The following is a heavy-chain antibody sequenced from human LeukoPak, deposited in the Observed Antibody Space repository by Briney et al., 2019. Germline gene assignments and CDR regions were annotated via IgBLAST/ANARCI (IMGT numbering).Heavy chain of an antibody. CDR1: GGSISTYY. D-gene: IGHD5-24*01. CDR2: IYTSGST. Sequence: SETLSLTCTVSGGSISTYYWSWIRQPAGRGLEWTGRIYTSGSTNYNPSLKSRVTMSVDTSKNQFSLKLSSVTAADTAVYYCAREEEQMARGLDPWGQGALVTVSS. V-gene: IGHV4-4*07. J-gene: IGHJ5*02. CDR3: AREEEQMARGLDP.